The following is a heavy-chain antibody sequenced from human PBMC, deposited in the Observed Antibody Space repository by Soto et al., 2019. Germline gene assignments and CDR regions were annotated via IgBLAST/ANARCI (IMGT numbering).Heavy chain of an antibody. D-gene: IGHD2-15*01. CDR3: ARGYCSSGSCYKDGWFDY. CDR2: IYYSGST. Sequence: QVQLQESGPGLVKPSEILSLTCTVSGGSISSYYWSWIRQPPGKGLEWIGYIYYSGSTNYNPSLKSRVTISVDTSKNQFSLKLSSVTAADTAVYYCARGYCSSGSCYKDGWFDYWGQGTLVTVSS. V-gene: IGHV4-59*01. J-gene: IGHJ4*02. CDR1: GGSISSYY.